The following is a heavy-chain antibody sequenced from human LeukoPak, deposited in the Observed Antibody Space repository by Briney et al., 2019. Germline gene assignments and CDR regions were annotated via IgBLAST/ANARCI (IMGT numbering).Heavy chain of an antibody. V-gene: IGHV1-8*01. CDR3: ARRGSRGSGYYLRAFDI. CDR2: MNPNSGNT. D-gene: IGHD3-22*01. Sequence: ASVKVSCKASGYTFTSYDINWVRQATGQGLEWMGWMNPNSGNTGYAQKFQGRVTMTRNTSISTAYMELSSLRSEDTAVYYCARRGSRGSGYYLRAFDIWGQGTMVTVSS. J-gene: IGHJ3*02. CDR1: GYTFTSYD.